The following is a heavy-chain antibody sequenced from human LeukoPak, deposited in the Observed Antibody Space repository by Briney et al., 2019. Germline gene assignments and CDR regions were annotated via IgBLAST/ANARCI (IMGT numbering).Heavy chain of an antibody. J-gene: IGHJ4*02. V-gene: IGHV3-48*03. Sequence: PGGSLRLSCAASGFTFSSHEMNWVRQAPGKGLEWVSYISSSGSTIYYADSVKGRFTISRDNAKNSLYLQMNSLRAEDTAVYYCARGHSSSAFDYWGQGTLVTVSS. CDR3: ARGHSSSAFDY. CDR2: ISSSGSTI. CDR1: GFTFSSHE. D-gene: IGHD6-13*01.